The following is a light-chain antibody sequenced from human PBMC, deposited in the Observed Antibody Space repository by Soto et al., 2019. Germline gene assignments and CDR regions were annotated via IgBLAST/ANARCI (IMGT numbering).Light chain of an antibody. V-gene: IGKV1-17*03. J-gene: IGKJ5*01. CDR1: QGIHKY. CDR3: QPHNFYPPT. CDR2: GAS. Sequence: DIQMTQSPSAMSSSVGDRVTITCRASQGIHKYLAWFQQKPGKVPKRLIYGASNLQSGVPSRFSGSGSGTEFTLTISSLQPEDFATYYCQPHNFYPPTFGQGTRLE.